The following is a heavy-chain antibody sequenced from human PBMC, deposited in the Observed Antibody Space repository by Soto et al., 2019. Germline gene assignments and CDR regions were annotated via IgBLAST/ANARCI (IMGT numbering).Heavy chain of an antibody. Sequence: GGPLILSWASSGLTFGFAGMTWVRQAQGKGLEWVSAISNSGGNTYYADSMKGRFTISRDNSKNTLYLQMNSLRAEDTAVYYCACCSGANCYTRLDYWGQGTLVTVSS. J-gene: IGHJ4*02. D-gene: IGHD2-15*01. CDR2: ISNSGGNT. CDR1: GLTFGFAG. V-gene: IGHV3-23*01. CDR3: ACCSGANCYTRLDY.